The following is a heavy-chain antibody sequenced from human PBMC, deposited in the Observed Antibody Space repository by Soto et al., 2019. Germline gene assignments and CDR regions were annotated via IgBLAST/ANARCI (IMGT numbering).Heavy chain of an antibody. CDR3: ARGRASGSYYLLDY. CDR2: INPNSGNI. CDR1: GDTFTTYD. V-gene: IGHV1-8*01. D-gene: IGHD3-10*01. J-gene: IGHJ4*02. Sequence: ASVKVSCKASGDTFTTYDINWVRQATGHGLEWMGWINPNSGNIGYAQRFQGRVTMTRGTAIRTAYMEVSSLRSDDTAVYYCARGRASGSYYLLDYWGQGTLVTVSS.